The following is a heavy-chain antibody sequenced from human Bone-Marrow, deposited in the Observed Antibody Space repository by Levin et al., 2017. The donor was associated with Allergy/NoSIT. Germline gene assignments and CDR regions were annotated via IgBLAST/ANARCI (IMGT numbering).Heavy chain of an antibody. CDR1: GFTFSSYG. CDR3: AKLYYYDSSGYPGTGY. CDR2: ISYDGSNK. J-gene: IGHJ4*02. D-gene: IGHD3-22*01. Sequence: PGESLKISCAASGFTFSSYGMHWVRQAPGKGLEWVAVISYDGSNKYYADSVKGRFTISRDNSKNTLYLQMNSLRAEDTAVYYCAKLYYYDSSGYPGTGYWGQGTLVTVSS. V-gene: IGHV3-30*18.